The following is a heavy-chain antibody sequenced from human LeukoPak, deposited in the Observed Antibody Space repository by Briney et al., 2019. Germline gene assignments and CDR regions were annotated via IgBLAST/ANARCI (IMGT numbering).Heavy chain of an antibody. V-gene: IGHV3-23*01. CDR2: SGDSDGST. Sequence: PGGSLRLSCAASGFTFSGSGMSWVRQAPGKGLEWISSSGDSDGSTYYAGSLKGRFTISRDNSKNTLYLQTNNLRAEDTAVYYCAKGGCRGTCNPLAYWGQGALVTVSP. D-gene: IGHD2-15*01. J-gene: IGHJ4*02. CDR1: GFTFSGSG. CDR3: AKGGCRGTCNPLAY.